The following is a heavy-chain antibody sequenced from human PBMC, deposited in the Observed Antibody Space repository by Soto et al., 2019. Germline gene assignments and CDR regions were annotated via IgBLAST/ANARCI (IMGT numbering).Heavy chain of an antibody. D-gene: IGHD4-17*01. Sequence: ASVKVSCKASGYTFTSYYIHCVRQAPVQGREWMGIINPRGGITTYAQKFQGRLTMTGDTSMSTAYMELSSLRSEDTAVYYCASRHGALRNYYYYVMDVWGQGPTDNDSS. J-gene: IGHJ6*02. V-gene: IGHV1-46*01. CDR3: ASRHGALRNYYYYVMDV. CDR1: GYTFTSYY. CDR2: INPRGGIT.